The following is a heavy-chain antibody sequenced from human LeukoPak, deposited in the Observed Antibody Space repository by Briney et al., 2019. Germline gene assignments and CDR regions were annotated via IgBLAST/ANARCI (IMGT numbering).Heavy chain of an antibody. J-gene: IGHJ4*02. CDR3: ARCPYSSSSHFDY. D-gene: IGHD6-13*01. V-gene: IGHV1-2*02. CDR1: GYTFTGYY. Sequence: ASVKVSCKASGYTFTGYYMHWVRQAPGQGLEWMGWINPNSGGTNYAQKFQGRVTMTRDTSISTAYMELSRLRSDDTAVYYCARCPYSSSSHFDYWGQGTLVTVSS. CDR2: INPNSGGT.